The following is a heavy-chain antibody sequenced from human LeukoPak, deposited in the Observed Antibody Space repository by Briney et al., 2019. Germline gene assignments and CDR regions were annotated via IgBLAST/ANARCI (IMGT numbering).Heavy chain of an antibody. Sequence: SETLSLTCTVSGGSISSYYWSWIRQPPGKGLEWIGYIYYSGSTNYNPSLKSRVTISVDTSKNQFSLKLSSVTAADTAVYYCARETPGAGHFDYWGQGSLVTVSS. J-gene: IGHJ4*02. CDR3: ARETPGAGHFDY. CDR2: IYYSGST. D-gene: IGHD7-27*01. CDR1: GGSISSYY. V-gene: IGHV4-59*01.